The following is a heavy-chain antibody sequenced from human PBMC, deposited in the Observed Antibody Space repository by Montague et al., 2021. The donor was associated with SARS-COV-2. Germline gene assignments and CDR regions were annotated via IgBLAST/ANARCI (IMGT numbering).Heavy chain of an antibody. D-gene: IGHD3-10*01. CDR3: ARGGWGAPGTGRLFDY. CDR2: TYYRSKWYN. V-gene: IGHV6-1*01. J-gene: IGHJ4*02. CDR1: GDSVSSNSAA. Sequence: CAISGDSVSSNSAAWNWIRQSPSRGLEWLGRTYYRSKWYNDYAVSVKSRITINPDTSMNQFSLQLNSVTPEDTAVYYCARGGWGAPGTGRLFDYWGQGTLVTVSS.